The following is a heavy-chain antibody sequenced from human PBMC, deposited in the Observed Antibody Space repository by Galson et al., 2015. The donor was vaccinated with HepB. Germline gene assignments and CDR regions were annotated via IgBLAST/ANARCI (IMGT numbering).Heavy chain of an antibody. CDR2: INPNSGGT. V-gene: IGHV1-2*02. CDR3: ARGGDLDGWYFNL. CDR1: GYTFTGYY. D-gene: IGHD2-21*01. J-gene: IGHJ2*01. Sequence: SVKVSCKASGYTFTGYYMHWVRQAPGQGLEWMGWINPNSGGTNYAQKFQGRVTMTRDTSISTAYMELSRLRSDDTAVYYCARGGDLDGWYFNLWGRGTLVTVSS.